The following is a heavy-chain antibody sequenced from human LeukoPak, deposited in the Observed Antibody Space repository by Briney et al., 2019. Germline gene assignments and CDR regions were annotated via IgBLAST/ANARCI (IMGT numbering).Heavy chain of an antibody. CDR3: ARMTGHYSADYYYYMDV. D-gene: IGHD2-15*01. Sequence: ASVKVSCKASGYTFTSYGISWVRQAPGQGLEWMAWISAYNGNTNYAQKLQGRVTMTTDTSTSTAYMELRSLRSDDTAVYYCARMTGHYSADYYYYMDVWGKGTTVTISS. V-gene: IGHV1-18*01. CDR1: GYTFTSYG. J-gene: IGHJ6*03. CDR2: ISAYNGNT.